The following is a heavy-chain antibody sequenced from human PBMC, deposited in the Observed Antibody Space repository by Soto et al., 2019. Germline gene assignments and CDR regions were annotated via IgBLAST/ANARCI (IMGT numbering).Heavy chain of an antibody. CDR3: ARSYDSSGYYYEVIDY. V-gene: IGHV3-30-3*01. CDR1: GFTFSSYA. D-gene: IGHD3-22*01. J-gene: IGHJ4*02. CDR2: ISYDGSNK. Sequence: GGSLRLSCAASGFTFSSYAMHWVRQAPGKGLEWVAVISYDGSNKYYADSVKGRFTISRDNSKNTLYLQMNSLRAEDTAVYYCARSYDSSGYYYEVIDYWGQGTLVTVS.